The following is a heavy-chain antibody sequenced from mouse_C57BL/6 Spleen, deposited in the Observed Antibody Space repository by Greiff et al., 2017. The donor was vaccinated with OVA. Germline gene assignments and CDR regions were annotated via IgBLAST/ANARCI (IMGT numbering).Heavy chain of an antibody. D-gene: IGHD2-4*01. CDR1: GFSLTSYG. CDR3: ARSPYDYDGYWYFDV. J-gene: IGHJ1*03. CDR2: IWSGGST. V-gene: IGHV2-2*01. Sequence: VKLKESGPGLVQPSQSLSITCTVSGFSLTSYGVHWVRQSPGKGLEWLGVIWSGGSTDYNAAFISSLSISKDNSKSQVFFKMNSLQADDTAIYYFARSPYDYDGYWYFDVWGTGTTVTVSS.